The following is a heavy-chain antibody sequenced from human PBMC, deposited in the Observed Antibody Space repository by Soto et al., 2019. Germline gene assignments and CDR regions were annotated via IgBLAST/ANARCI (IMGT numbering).Heavy chain of an antibody. CDR3: ARQVGGWAPWYVDY. Sequence: QVQLQESGPGLVKPSETLSLTCTVSGGSISSYYWSWIRQPPGKGLEWIGYSYYSGSTNYNPSLKSRATISVDTSKNQFSLKLSSVTAADTAVYYCARQVGGWAPWYVDYWCQGTLVTVSS. D-gene: IGHD6-19*01. V-gene: IGHV4-59*08. CDR1: GGSISSYY. J-gene: IGHJ4*02. CDR2: SYYSGST.